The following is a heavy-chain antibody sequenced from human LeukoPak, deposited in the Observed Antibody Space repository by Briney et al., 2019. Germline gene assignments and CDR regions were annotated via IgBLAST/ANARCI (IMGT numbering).Heavy chain of an antibody. V-gene: IGHV4-34*01. J-gene: IGHJ4*02. D-gene: IGHD3-16*01. CDR2: INHSGST. CDR3: ASRAGGTFDY. CDR1: GGSFSRYY. Sequence: SSETLSLTCAVYGGSFSRYYWSWIRQPPGKGLEWIGEINHSGSTNYNPSLKSRVTISVDTSKNQFSLKLSSVTAADTAVYYCASRAGGTFDYWGQGTLVTVSS.